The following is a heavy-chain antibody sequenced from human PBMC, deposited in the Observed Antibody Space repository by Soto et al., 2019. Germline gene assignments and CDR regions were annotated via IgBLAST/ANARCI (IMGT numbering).Heavy chain of an antibody. CDR2: ISSSSSTI. Sequence: EVQLVESGGGLVQPVGSLRLSCAASGFVFSTYSMNWVRQAPGKGLEWVSYISSSSSTIYYADSVQGRFTISRDNAKNSLYLQVNSLRDEDTAVYYCARPAGRVDYFDYWGQGTLVTVSS. V-gene: IGHV3-48*02. CDR1: GFVFSTYS. CDR3: ARPAGRVDYFDY. J-gene: IGHJ4*02. D-gene: IGHD2-15*01.